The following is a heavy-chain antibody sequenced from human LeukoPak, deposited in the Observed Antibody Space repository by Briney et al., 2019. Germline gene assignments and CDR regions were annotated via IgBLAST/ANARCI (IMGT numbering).Heavy chain of an antibody. CDR1: GFPFSSYW. CDR3: ARGHNSRAGVTDCCPLDF. D-gene: IGHD2-21*02. J-gene: IGHJ4*02. CDR2: IKQDGGET. V-gene: IGHV3-7*01. Sequence: GGSLRLSCAASGFPFSSYWMAWVRQAPGKGLEWVASIKQDGGETFYVDSVKGRFTISRDNSKNTLYLQMNSLRAEDTAIYYCARGHNSRAGVTDCCPLDFWGQGTLVTVSS.